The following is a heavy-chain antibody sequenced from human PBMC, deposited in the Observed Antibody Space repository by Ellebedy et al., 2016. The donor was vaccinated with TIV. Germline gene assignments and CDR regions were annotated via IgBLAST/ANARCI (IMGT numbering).Heavy chain of an antibody. J-gene: IGHJ4*02. Sequence: SETLSLTXAVYGGSFSGHYWSWFRQPPGKGLEWIGEINHSGSTNYNPSLKSRVTISVDTSKNQFSLKLSSVTAADTAMYYCARVDFWSSFDYWGQGTLVTVSS. CDR1: GGSFSGHY. CDR2: INHSGST. CDR3: ARVDFWSSFDY. D-gene: IGHD3-3*01. V-gene: IGHV4-34*01.